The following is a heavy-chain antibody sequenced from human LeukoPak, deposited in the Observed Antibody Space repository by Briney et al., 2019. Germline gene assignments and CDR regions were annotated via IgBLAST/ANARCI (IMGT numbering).Heavy chain of an antibody. CDR1: GFTFSSYG. CDR2: IGVGGTT. Sequence: PGGSLRLSCAASGFTFSSYGMNWVRQAPGKGLEWVSGIGVGGTTYYADSVKGRFTISRDTSKSTLSLQMHSLRVEDTAVYYCAKDNEGGGYSGFDFGDLDYWGQGTLATVSS. CDR3: AKDNEGGGYSGFDFGDLDY. J-gene: IGHJ4*02. D-gene: IGHD5-12*01. V-gene: IGHV3-23*01.